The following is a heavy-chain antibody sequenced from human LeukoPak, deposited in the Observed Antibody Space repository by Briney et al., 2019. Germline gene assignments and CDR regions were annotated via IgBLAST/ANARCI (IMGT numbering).Heavy chain of an antibody. CDR2: ISSSGSTI. CDR3: ARPTTVTTGYFDY. J-gene: IGHJ4*02. CDR1: GFTFSSYG. D-gene: IGHD4-17*01. Sequence: GGSLRLSCAASGFTFSSYGMNWVRQAPGKGLEWVPYISSSGSTIYYADSVKGRFTISRDNAKNSLYLQMNSLRAEDTAVYYCARPTTVTTGYFDYWGQGTLVTVSS. V-gene: IGHV3-48*03.